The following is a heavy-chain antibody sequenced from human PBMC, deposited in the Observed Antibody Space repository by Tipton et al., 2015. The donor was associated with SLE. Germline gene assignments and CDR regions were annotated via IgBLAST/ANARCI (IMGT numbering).Heavy chain of an antibody. D-gene: IGHD1-20*01. CDR2: ISYTGGT. Sequence: TLSLTCTVSGGSVRSSSYYWGWIRQPPGKGLEWIGTISYTGGTYYNPSLKSRITISVDTSTNRFSLNLNSVTAADTAVYFCARQGYKWNDGWDAFDIWGQGTMVTVSS. J-gene: IGHJ3*02. V-gene: IGHV4-39*07. CDR3: ARQGYKWNDGWDAFDI. CDR1: GGSVRSSSYY.